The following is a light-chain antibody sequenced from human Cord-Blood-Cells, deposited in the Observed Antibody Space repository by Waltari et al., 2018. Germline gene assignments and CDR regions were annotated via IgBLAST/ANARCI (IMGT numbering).Light chain of an antibody. V-gene: IGKV1-33*01. CDR1: QDISNY. CDR3: QQYDNLPLT. Sequence: DIQMTQSPVSLSASVGCRVTITCQASQDISNYFNWYQQKPGKAPKLLIYDASNLETGVPSRFSGSGSGTDFTFTISSLQPEDIATYYCQQYDNLPLTFGGGTKVEIK. J-gene: IGKJ4*01. CDR2: DAS.